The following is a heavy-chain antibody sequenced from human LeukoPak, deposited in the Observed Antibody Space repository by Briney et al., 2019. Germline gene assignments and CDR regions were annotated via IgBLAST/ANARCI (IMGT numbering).Heavy chain of an antibody. D-gene: IGHD1-1*01. CDR2: IYTSGST. CDR1: GGSISSGSYY. Sequence: SETLSLTCTVSGGSISSGSYYWSWIRQPAGKGLEWIGRIYTSGSTNYNPSLKSRVTISVDTSKNQFSLKLSSVTAADTAVYYCASEVWNDRNFAYWSQGTLVTVSS. CDR3: ASEVWNDRNFAY. V-gene: IGHV4-61*02. J-gene: IGHJ4*02.